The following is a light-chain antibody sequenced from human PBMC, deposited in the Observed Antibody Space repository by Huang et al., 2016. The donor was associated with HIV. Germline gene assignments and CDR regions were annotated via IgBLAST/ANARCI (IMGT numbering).Light chain of an antibody. Sequence: SLLTQSPGTLSLSPGDRAIVSCSATRSLGANFIAWYQHKFGQSPRLLFSGASGMPSDIPDRFSGTGSDRGFTLTITKLEPEDFATYYCQHFDGSRREVDFGQGTKLEMK. CDR1: RSLGANF. CDR3: QHFDGSRREVD. CDR2: GAS. J-gene: IGKJ2*01. V-gene: IGKV3-20*01.